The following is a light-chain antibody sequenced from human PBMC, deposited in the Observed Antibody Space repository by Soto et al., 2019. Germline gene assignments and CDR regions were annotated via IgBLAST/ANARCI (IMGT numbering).Light chain of an antibody. CDR3: QQYGSSPYT. J-gene: IGKJ2*01. CDR1: QSVSSSY. Sequence: EILLTQSPVTLSLSPGERATLSCRASQSVSSSYLAWHQQKPGQAPRLLIYGASSRATGIPDRFSGSGSGTDFTLTISRLEPEDFAVYYCQQYGSSPYTFGQGTKLEIK. CDR2: GAS. V-gene: IGKV3-20*01.